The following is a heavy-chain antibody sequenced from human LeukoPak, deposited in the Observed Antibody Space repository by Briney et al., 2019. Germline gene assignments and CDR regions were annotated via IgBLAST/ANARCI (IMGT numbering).Heavy chain of an antibody. CDR1: GFTLNGYW. Sequence: PGGSLRLSCAAPGFTLNGYWMHWVRQAPGKGLVWVSRINSDGSTTSYADSVKGRFTISRDNSKNTLYLQMNSLRAEDTAVYFCARVATGSYDWFVPWGQGALVTVSS. CDR2: INSDGSTT. D-gene: IGHD3-10*01. V-gene: IGHV3-74*01. CDR3: ARVATGSYDWFVP. J-gene: IGHJ5*02.